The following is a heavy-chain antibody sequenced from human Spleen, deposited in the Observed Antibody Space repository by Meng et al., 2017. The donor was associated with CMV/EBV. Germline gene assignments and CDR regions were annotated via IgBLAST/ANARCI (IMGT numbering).Heavy chain of an antibody. D-gene: IGHD2-8*01. CDR3: ARDQEDIVHPRLYYYYYGMDV. V-gene: IGHV3-30-3*01. J-gene: IGHJ6*02. CDR2: ISYDGSNK. CDR1: GFTFSSYA. Sequence: GGSLRLSCVASGFTFSSYAMHWVRQAPGKGLEWVAVISYDGSNKYYADSVKGRFTISRDNSKNTLYLQMNSLRAEDTAVYYCARDQEDIVHPRLYYYYYGMDVWGQGTTVTVSS.